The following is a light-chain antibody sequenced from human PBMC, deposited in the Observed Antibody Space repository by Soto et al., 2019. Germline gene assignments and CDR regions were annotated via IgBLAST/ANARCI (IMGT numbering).Light chain of an antibody. J-gene: IGLJ2*01. CDR1: KLGDKY. V-gene: IGLV3-1*01. CDR3: QAWDSSTVV. CDR2: QDS. Sequence: SYELTQPPSVSVSPGQTASITCSGDKLGDKYACWYQQKPGQSPVLVIHQDSKRPSGIPERFSGSNPGNTATLTISGTQAMDEADYYCQAWDSSTVVFGGGTKLTVL.